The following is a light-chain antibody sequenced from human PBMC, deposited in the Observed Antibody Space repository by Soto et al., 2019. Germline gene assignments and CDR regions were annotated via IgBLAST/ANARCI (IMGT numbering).Light chain of an antibody. Sequence: EIVLAQSPGTLSFSPVAVATLSCRASHSVSNRYLAWYQQKPGQAPRLLLYGASNRATGIPDRFSGSGSGTDFTLTLSRLEPEDFAVYYCQQYGSSPWTFGQGTKVDIK. V-gene: IGKV3-20*01. CDR3: QQYGSSPWT. CDR2: GAS. J-gene: IGKJ1*01. CDR1: HSVSNRY.